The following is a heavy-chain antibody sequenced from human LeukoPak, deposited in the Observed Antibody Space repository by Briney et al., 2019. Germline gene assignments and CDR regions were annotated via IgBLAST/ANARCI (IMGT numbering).Heavy chain of an antibody. J-gene: IGHJ4*02. V-gene: IGHV4-34*01. CDR2: INHSGST. CDR1: GGSFSGYY. D-gene: IGHD3-10*01. Sequence: SETLSLTCAVYGGSFSGYYWSWIRQPPGKGLEWIGEINHSGSTNYNPSLKSRVTISVDTSKNQFSLKLSSVTAADTAVYYCARLYGSGSFDYWGQGTLVTASS. CDR3: ARLYGSGSFDY.